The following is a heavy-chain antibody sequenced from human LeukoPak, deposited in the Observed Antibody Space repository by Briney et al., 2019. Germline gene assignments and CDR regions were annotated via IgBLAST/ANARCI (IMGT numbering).Heavy chain of an antibody. V-gene: IGHV3-7*01. CDR3: ASGDSFDI. CDR2: IKQDGSEK. Sequence: GALRLSCATSGLTFHSHWMSWVRQAPGKGLEWVANIKQDGSEKYYADSVKGRFTISRDNAKDSLYLVMNSLRVEDTALYYCASGDSFDIWGQGTMVTVSS. J-gene: IGHJ3*02. CDR1: GLTFHSHW.